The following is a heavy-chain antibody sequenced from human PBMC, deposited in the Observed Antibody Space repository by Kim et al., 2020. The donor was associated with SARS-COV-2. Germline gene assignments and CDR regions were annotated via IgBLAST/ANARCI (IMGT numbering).Heavy chain of an antibody. J-gene: IGHJ5*02. D-gene: IGHD3-10*01. CDR3: ARRQKTKYYYGSGGIWFDP. Sequence: SRVTISVDTSKNQFSLKLSSVTAADTAVYYCARRQKTKYYYGSGGIWFDPWGQGTLVTVSS. V-gene: IGHV4-39*01.